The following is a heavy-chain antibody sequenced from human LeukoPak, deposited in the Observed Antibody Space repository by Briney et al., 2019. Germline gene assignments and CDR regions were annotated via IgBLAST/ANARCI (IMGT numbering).Heavy chain of an antibody. CDR1: GYTLTELS. D-gene: IGHD2-15*01. CDR2: VDPEDGET. CDR3: ATGVFHHIVVVVAATWAVY. J-gene: IGHJ4*02. Sequence: ASVKVSCKVSGYTLTELSMHWVRQAPGKGVGWMGGVDPEDGETIYAQKFQGRVTMTEATSKNTAYMELSSLRSEDTAVSSCATGVFHHIVVVVAATWAVYWGQGTLVTVSS. V-gene: IGHV1-24*01.